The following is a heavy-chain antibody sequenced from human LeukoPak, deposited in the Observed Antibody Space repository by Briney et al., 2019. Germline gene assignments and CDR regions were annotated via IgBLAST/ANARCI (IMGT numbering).Heavy chain of an antibody. CDR2: IGGSGGST. CDR3: AKAEMATIGGNFDY. Sequence: PGGSLRLSCSASGFTFSSYAMSWVRQAPGKGLEWVSAIGGSGGSTCYADSVKGRFTISRDNSENTLYLQMNSLRAEDTAVYYCAKAEMATIGGNFDYWGQGTLVTVSS. V-gene: IGHV3-23*01. D-gene: IGHD5-24*01. CDR1: GFTFSSYA. J-gene: IGHJ4*02.